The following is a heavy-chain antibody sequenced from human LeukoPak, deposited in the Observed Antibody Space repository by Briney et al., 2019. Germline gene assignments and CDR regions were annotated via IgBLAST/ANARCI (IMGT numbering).Heavy chain of an antibody. CDR2: IWYDGSNK. Sequence: PGRSLRLSCAASGFTFSSYGMHWVRQAPGKGLEWVAVIWYDGSNKYYADSVKGRFTISRDNSKNTLYLQMNSLRAEDTAVYYRARGGWFRGHHDAFDIWGQGTMVTVSS. CDR3: ARGGWFRGHHDAFDI. CDR1: GFTFSSYG. D-gene: IGHD2-15*01. J-gene: IGHJ3*02. V-gene: IGHV3-33*01.